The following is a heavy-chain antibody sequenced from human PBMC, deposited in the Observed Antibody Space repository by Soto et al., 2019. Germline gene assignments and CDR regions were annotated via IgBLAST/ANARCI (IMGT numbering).Heavy chain of an antibody. CDR1: GYTFTSYY. D-gene: IGHD3-10*01. V-gene: IGHV1-46*01. CDR2: INPSGGST. CDR3: ARGTMVRGVIIWYFDL. Sequence: GGSVKVSCKASGYTFTSYYMHWVRQAPGQGLEWMGIINPSGGSTSYAQKFQGRVTMTRDTSTSTVYMELSSLRSEDTAVYYCARGTMVRGVIIWYFDLWGRGTLVTVSS. J-gene: IGHJ2*01.